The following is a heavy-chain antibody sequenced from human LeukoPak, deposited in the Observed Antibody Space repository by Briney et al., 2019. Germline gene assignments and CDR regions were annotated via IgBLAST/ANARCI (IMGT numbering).Heavy chain of an antibody. CDR1: GYSISSYYY. CDR3: ARAIPWFDP. Sequence: NPSETLSLTCTVSGYSISSYYYWGWIRQPPGKGLEWIGSIYQSGSTSYNPSLKSRVTISVDTSKNQFSLKPSSVTAADTAVYYCARAIPWFDPWGQGTLVTVSS. V-gene: IGHV4-38-2*02. CDR2: IYQSGST. J-gene: IGHJ5*02.